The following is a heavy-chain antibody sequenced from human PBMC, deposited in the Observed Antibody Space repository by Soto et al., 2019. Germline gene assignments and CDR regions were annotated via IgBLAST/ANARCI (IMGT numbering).Heavy chain of an antibody. D-gene: IGHD4-4*01. CDR1: GVPLTNKK. CDR3: ARHYRYTWDY. CDR2: INQAGNAK. J-gene: IGHJ4*02. V-gene: IGHV3-7*01. Sequence: HPKGSLRVTSVASGVPLTNKKMSWVRQAPGKGLEWVANINQAGNAKYYVDSVKGRFTISRDNAKNSLYLQMNSLRAEDTAVYYCARHYRYTWDYWGPGTLVTVSS.